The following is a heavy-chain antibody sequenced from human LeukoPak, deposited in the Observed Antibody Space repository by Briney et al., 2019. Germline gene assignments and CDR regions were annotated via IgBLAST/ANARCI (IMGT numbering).Heavy chain of an antibody. J-gene: IGHJ4*02. CDR3: AKAPVTSCRGAYCYPFDY. CDR1: GFTFSSHW. V-gene: IGHV3-7*03. D-gene: IGHD2-21*01. CDR2: IKQDGSEK. Sequence: PGGSLRLSCAASGFTFSSHWMSWVRQAPGKGLEWVGNIKQDGSEKYYVDSVKGRFTISRDNAKNSLYLQMNSLRAEDAAVYYCAKAPVTSCRGAYCYPFDYWGQGTLVTVSS.